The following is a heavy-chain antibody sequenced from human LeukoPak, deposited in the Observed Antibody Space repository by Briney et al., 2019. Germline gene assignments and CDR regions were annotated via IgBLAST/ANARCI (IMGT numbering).Heavy chain of an antibody. CDR2: INPNSGGT. CDR1: GYTFTGYY. J-gene: IGHJ4*02. V-gene: IGHV1-2*02. D-gene: IGHD2-2*01. CDR3: ARAGPAAAIVMEVY. Sequence: ALVKVSCKASGYTFTGYYMHWVRQAPGPGLEWMGWINPNSGGTNYAQKFQRRVPITRDPSISTAYMELSRLRSDDTAVHYCARAGPAAAIVMEVYWGQGTLVTVSS.